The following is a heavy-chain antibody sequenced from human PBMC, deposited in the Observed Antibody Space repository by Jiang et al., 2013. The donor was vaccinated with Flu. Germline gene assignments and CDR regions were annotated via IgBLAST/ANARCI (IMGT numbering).Heavy chain of an antibody. J-gene: IGHJ3*02. CDR3: ARDSGSYWDGNAFDI. V-gene: IGHV4-59*01. Sequence: TISVDTSKNQFSLKLSSVTAADTAVYYCARDSGSYWDGNAFDIWGQGTMVTVSS. D-gene: IGHD1-26*01.